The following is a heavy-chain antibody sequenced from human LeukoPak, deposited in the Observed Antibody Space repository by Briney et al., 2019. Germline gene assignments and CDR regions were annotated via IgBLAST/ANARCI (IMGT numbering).Heavy chain of an antibody. Sequence: SETLSLTCAVSGGSISSGDYYWSWIRQPPGKGLEWIGYIYYSGSTYYNPSLKSRVTISVDTSKNQFSLKLSSVTAADTAVYYCDRADGAFDIWGQGTMVTVSS. V-gene: IGHV4-30-4*08. CDR2: IYYSGST. CDR1: GGSISSGDYY. CDR3: DRADGAFDI. J-gene: IGHJ3*02.